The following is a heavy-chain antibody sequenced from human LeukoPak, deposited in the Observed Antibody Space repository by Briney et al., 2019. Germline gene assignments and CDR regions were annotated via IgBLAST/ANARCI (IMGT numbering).Heavy chain of an antibody. J-gene: IGHJ4*02. Sequence: GGSLRLSCAASGFTVSSYSMNWVRQAPGKGLEWVSTISGSGDNTYYADSVKGRFTISRDNSKNTLYLQMNSLRAEDTAVYYCARVTYGSGTYGAFDYWGQGTLVTVSS. CDR1: GFTVSSYS. CDR2: ISGSGDNT. CDR3: ARVTYGSGTYGAFDY. V-gene: IGHV3-23*01. D-gene: IGHD3-10*01.